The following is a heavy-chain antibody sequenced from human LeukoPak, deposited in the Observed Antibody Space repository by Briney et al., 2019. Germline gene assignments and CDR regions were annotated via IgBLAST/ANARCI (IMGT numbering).Heavy chain of an antibody. Sequence: ASVKVSCKASGYTFTGYYMHWVRQAPGQGLEWMGWINPNSGGTNYAQKFQGRVTMTRDTSISTAYMELSRLRSDDTAVYYCARVEGIAAAIDYWGQGTLVTVSS. D-gene: IGHD6-13*01. CDR2: INPNSGGT. J-gene: IGHJ4*02. V-gene: IGHV1-2*02. CDR3: ARVEGIAAAIDY. CDR1: GYTFTGYY.